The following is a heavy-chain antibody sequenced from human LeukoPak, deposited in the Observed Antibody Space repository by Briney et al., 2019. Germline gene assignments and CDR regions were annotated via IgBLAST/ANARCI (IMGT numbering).Heavy chain of an antibody. V-gene: IGHV4-4*07. D-gene: IGHD5-24*01. CDR1: GDSLSGYH. J-gene: IGHJ3*02. Sequence: SETLSLTCSVSGDSLSGYHWSWIRQSAGKGLEWIGRIYVSGNTNYNPSLKSRVTMAVDTSKNQFSLSLNSVTAADTAVYYCARGGLRRDGFNYPFDIWGQGTMVTVSS. CDR3: ARGGLRRDGFNYPFDI. CDR2: IYVSGNT.